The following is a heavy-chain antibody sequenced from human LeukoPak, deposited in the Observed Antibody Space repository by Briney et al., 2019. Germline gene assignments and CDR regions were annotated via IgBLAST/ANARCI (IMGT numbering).Heavy chain of an antibody. V-gene: IGHV4-34*01. CDR3: ARHAYYYGSGSYIGHNWFDP. D-gene: IGHD3-10*01. Sequence: SETLSLTCAVYGGSFSGYYWSWIRQPPGKGPEWIGEINHSGSTNYNPSLKSRVTISVDTSKNQFSLKLSSVTAADTAVYYCARHAYYYGSGSYIGHNWFDPWGQGTLVTVSS. J-gene: IGHJ5*02. CDR2: INHSGST. CDR1: GGSFSGYY.